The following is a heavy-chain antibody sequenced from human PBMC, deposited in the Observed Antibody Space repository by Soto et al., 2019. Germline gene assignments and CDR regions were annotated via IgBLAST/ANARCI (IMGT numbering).Heavy chain of an antibody. Sequence: LRLSCAACGFTLSGYAMSWVRQPPWKGLEWVSAISGSGGSTYYADSAKGRCTISRDNSKNTLYLQMNSLRAEDTAVYYCAKDYYSGPCNWFDPWGQGTLVTVSS. V-gene: IGHV3-23*01. CDR3: AKDYYSGPCNWFDP. CDR1: GFTLSGYA. CDR2: ISGSGGST. D-gene: IGHD2-21*01. J-gene: IGHJ5*02.